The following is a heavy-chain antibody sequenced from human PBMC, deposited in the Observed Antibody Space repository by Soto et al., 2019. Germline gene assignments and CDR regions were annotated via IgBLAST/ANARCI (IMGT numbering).Heavy chain of an antibody. CDR3: EGIGEDVYYGMEV. CDR2: IYARGIT. CDR1: VCSSISYY. Sequence: PSETLSLTCTFSVCSSISYYWNWILQPAVKGLEWIVRIYARGITNYNPSLKSRFTMLVDTSENEFSLKLNSVTAADTAVYYCEGIGEDVYYGMEVWGKGNTVNVSS. V-gene: IGHV4-4*07. J-gene: IGHJ6*04. D-gene: IGHD2-21*01.